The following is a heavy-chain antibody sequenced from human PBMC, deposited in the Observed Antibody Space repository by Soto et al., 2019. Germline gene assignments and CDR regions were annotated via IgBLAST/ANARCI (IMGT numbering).Heavy chain of an antibody. J-gene: IGHJ5*02. CDR1: GGSISYYY. CDR2: IFSSGGT. V-gene: IGHV4-59*12. D-gene: IGHD3-3*01. CDR3: ARAANYDFRSGYGPEKNWFDP. Sequence: SETLSLSCTVSGGSISYYYWNWIRQSPGKGLEWIGYIFSSGGTHYNPSLKSRVTISINRSKNKFSLELSSVTAANTAVYYCARAANYDFRSGYGPEKNWFDPWGEGKLVTVSS.